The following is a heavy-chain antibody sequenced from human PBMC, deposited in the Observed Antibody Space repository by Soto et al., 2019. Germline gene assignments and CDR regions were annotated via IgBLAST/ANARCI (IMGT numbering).Heavy chain of an antibody. CDR2: MYNTGST. CDR3: ARLYGGNFPYFQH. D-gene: IGHD4-17*01. Sequence: PSETLSLTCTVSGGSISGYYWSWIRQPPGKGLEWIGYMYNTGSTVYNPSFKSRVTISVDTSKNQFSLKLSSVTAADTAVYYCARLYGGNFPYFQHWGQGTLVTVSS. CDR1: GGSISGYY. V-gene: IGHV4-59*01. J-gene: IGHJ1*01.